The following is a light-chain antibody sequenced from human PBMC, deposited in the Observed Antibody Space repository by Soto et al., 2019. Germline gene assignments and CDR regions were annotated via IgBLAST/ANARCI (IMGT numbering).Light chain of an antibody. CDR1: QSVSSY. V-gene: IGKV3-11*01. J-gene: IGKJ1*01. CDR3: QQRSNWPSWT. Sequence: EIVLTQSPATLSLSPGERATLSCRASQSVSSYLAWYQQKPGQAPRLLIYDASNRATGIPARFSGSGYGTDFTLTISSLEPEDFAVYYCQQRSNWPSWTFGQGTKGDIK. CDR2: DAS.